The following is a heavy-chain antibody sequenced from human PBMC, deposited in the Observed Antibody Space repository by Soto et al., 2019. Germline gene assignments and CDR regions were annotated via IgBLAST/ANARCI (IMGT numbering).Heavy chain of an antibody. V-gene: IGHV1-69*10. CDR2: IIPILGTA. CDR1: GCTFCSYA. CDR3: ASGAELDLNFDY. D-gene: IGHD1-1*01. Sequence: GSSVKVSCKASGCTFCSYAISWVRQAPGQGLEWMGGIIPILGTANYAQKFQGRVTIAADKSTITAHMELSSLRSEDTDVYACASGAELDLNFDYWGQGTLVTVSS. J-gene: IGHJ4*02.